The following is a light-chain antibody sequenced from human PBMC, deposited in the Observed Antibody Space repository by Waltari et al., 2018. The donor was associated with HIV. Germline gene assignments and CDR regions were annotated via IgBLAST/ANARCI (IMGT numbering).Light chain of an antibody. CDR1: SSNIGSNH. Sequence: QSLLTQPPSASGTPGQRVTLSCSGSSSNIGSNHVNWFRHVPGTAPELLIYHNNQRPSGVPDRVAGSKAGTSASLAISGLQSEDEADYYWAAWHDSLNGPVFGGGTKLTVL. CDR2: HNN. CDR3: AAWHDSLNGPV. V-gene: IGLV1-44*01. J-gene: IGLJ3*02.